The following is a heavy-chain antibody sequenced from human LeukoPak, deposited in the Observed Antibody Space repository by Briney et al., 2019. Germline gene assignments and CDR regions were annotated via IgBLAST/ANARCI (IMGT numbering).Heavy chain of an antibody. CDR1: GYTFTSYY. J-gene: IGHJ3*02. D-gene: IGHD3-22*01. CDR3: AYLAYYYDSSSGSYDAFDI. CDR2: INPSGGST. Sequence: ASVKVSCEASGYTFTSYYMHWVRQAPGQGLEWMGIINPSGGSTSYAQKFQGRVTMTRDTSTSTVYMELSSLRSEDTAVYYCAYLAYYYDSSSGSYDAFDIWGQGTMVTVSS. V-gene: IGHV1-46*01.